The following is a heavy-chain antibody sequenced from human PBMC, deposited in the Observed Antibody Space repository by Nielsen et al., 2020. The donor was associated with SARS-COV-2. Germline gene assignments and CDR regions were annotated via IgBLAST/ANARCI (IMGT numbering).Heavy chain of an antibody. J-gene: IGHJ6*03. V-gene: IGHV4-34*01. CDR2: INHSGST. D-gene: IGHD2-2*01. Sequence: SQTLSLTCAVYGGSFSGYYWSWIRQPPGKGLEWIGEINHSGSTNYNPSLKSRVTISVDTSKNQFSLKLSSVTAADTAVYYCARGGGCSSTGCLNMDVWGKGTTVTVSS. CDR3: ARGGGCSSTGCLNMDV. CDR1: GGSFSGYY.